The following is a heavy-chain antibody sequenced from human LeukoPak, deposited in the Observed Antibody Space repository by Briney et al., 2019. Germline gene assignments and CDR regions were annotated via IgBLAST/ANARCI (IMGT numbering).Heavy chain of an antibody. CDR3: ARGGLLPRAFAFDI. V-gene: IGHV4-59*01. J-gene: IGHJ3*02. CDR2: IYYSGST. Sequence: SETLSLTCTVSGGSISSYYWSWIRQPPGKGLEWIGYIYYSGSTNYNPSLKSRVTISVDTSKNQFSLKLSSVTAADTAVYYCARGGLLPRAFAFDIWGQGTMVTVSS. CDR1: GGSISSYY. D-gene: IGHD2-15*01.